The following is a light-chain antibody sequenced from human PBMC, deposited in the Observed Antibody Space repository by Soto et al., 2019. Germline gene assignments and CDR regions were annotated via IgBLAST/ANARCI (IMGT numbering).Light chain of an antibody. CDR2: LAS. Sequence: EVFLTHSPSTLSSFPGDRFTLSCRASQAVNTRLAWYQHKPGQAPRLLIYLASNRAAGVPARFSGSGSGTELTITISDVDPEDFEVYYCKKRQSWNRKFGQGTKVDIK. J-gene: IGKJ1*01. V-gene: IGKV3D-11*01. CDR1: QAVNTR. CDR3: KKRQSWNRK.